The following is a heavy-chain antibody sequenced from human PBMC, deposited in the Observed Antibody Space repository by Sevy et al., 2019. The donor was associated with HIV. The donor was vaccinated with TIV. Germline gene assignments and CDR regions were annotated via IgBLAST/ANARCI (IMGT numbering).Heavy chain of an antibody. Sequence: GGFLRLSCAASGFPFTTYAVHWVRQAPGKGLEWLAVISFNGGNKFYADSVRGRFTISRDNSENTMYLQMNSLRVEDTAMYYCARDVSGGERLGQLSAYFDYWGQGTLVTVSS. CDR2: ISFNGGNK. CDR3: ARDVSGGERLGQLSAYFDY. CDR1: GFPFTTYA. J-gene: IGHJ4*02. V-gene: IGHV3-30-3*01. D-gene: IGHD3-16*02.